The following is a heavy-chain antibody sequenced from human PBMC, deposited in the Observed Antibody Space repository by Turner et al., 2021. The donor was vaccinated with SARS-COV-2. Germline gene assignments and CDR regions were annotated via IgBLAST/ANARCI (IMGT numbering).Heavy chain of an antibody. Sequence: QVQLVESGGGVVQPGRSLRLSCAASGFTFSTYALHWVRQAPGKGLEWVAVISYDGSNENYADSVKGRFTISRDNSKNTLYLQMSSLRTEDTAVYYCARAPSYCSSTSCPPPFDYWGQGTLVTVSS. CDR3: ARAPSYCSSTSCPPPFDY. CDR1: GFTFSTYA. D-gene: IGHD2-2*01. V-gene: IGHV3-30-3*01. J-gene: IGHJ4*02. CDR2: ISYDGSNE.